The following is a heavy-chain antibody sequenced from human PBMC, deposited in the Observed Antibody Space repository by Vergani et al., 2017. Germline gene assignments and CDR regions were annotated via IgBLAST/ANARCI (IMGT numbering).Heavy chain of an antibody. CDR3: VXDSYGSGTYNWFDP. J-gene: IGHJ5*02. D-gene: IGHD3-10*01. Sequence: QVQLVQSGSELKKPGASVKVSCKASGYTFTSYAMNWVRQAPGQGLEWMGWINTNTGNPTYAQGFTGRFVFSLDTSVSTAYLQITSLKTEDTAVYYCVXDSYGSGTYNWFDPWGQGTLVTVSS. CDR2: INTNTGNP. CDR1: GYTFTSYA. V-gene: IGHV7-4-1*02.